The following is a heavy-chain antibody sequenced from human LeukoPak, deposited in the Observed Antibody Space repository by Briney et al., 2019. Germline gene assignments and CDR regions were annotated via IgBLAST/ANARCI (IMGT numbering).Heavy chain of an antibody. V-gene: IGHV1-18*01. CDR3: ARASPWYQLLWDYYFDY. J-gene: IGHJ4*02. D-gene: IGHD2-2*01. CDR1: GDTFTSDG. Sequence: ASVKVSCKAPGDTFTSDGISWVRQTPGQRHEWMGWISAYNGNTYYAQKLQGRVTMTTDTSASTAYMELRSLRSDDTAVYYCARASPWYQLLWDYYFDYWGQGTLVTVSS. CDR2: ISAYNGNT.